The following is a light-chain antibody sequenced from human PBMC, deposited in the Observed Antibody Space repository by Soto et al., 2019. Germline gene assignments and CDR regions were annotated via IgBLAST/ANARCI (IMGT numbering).Light chain of an antibody. V-gene: IGKV3D-15*01. CDR1: QRVSID. Sequence: EMVLTQSPATLSVSPGERLTLSCRASQRVSIDFAWYQQKPGQAPRLLFYGASTRATGIPVRFSGSGSGTEFTLTISSPQSEDFAIYYCQQYNNWPWTFGQGTKVEVK. CDR2: GAS. J-gene: IGKJ1*01. CDR3: QQYNNWPWT.